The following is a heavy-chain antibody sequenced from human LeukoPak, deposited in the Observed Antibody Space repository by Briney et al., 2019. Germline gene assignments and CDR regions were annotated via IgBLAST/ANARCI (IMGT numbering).Heavy chain of an antibody. CDR3: ARDGYSSGWLFDY. J-gene: IGHJ4*02. CDR1: GGSISSSNW. V-gene: IGHV4-4*02. CDR2: IYHSGST. D-gene: IGHD6-19*01. Sequence: SGTLSLTCAVSGGSISSSNWWSWVRQPPGKGLEWIGEIYHSGSTNYNPSLKSRVTILVDKSKNQFSLKLSSVTAADTAVYYCARDGYSSGWLFDYWGQGTLVTVSS.